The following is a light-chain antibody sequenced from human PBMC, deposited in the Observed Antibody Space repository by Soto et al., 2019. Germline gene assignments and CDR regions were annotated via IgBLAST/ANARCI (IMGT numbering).Light chain of an antibody. CDR1: QSLVHGDGNTY. Sequence: DIVMTQNPLSSPVTLGQPASISCRSSQSLVHGDGNTYLSWLQQRPGQPPRLLIYKISNRVSGVPDRFSGSGAGTEFTLKISRVEAEDVVVYYCLQATQFPWTFGQGTRV. CDR2: KIS. V-gene: IGKV2-24*01. J-gene: IGKJ1*01. CDR3: LQATQFPWT.